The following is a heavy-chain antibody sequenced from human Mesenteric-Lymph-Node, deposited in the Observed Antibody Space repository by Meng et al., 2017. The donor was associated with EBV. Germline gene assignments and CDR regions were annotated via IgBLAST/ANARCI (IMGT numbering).Heavy chain of an antibody. Sequence: QVRFVRAGAEVKKPGASVKVSCEASGYTFTSYAMHWVRQAPGQRLEWMGWINVGNGDTKYSQKFHGRVTITRDTSATTAYMELRSLTSEDTAVYYCARDSTGDSRRFDPWGQGTLVTVSS. D-gene: IGHD3-22*01. V-gene: IGHV1-3*01. CDR3: ARDSTGDSRRFDP. J-gene: IGHJ5*02. CDR2: INVGNGDT. CDR1: GYTFTSYA.